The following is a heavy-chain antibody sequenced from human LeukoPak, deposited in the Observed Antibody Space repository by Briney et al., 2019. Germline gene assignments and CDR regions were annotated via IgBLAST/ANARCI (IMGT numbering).Heavy chain of an antibody. V-gene: IGHV3-30-3*01. D-gene: IGHD3-22*01. Sequence: GRSLRLSCAASGFTFSYYTMHWVRQAPGKGLEWVAVISYDGSNKYYADSVKGRFTISRDDSKNTLYLQMNSLRAEDAAVYYCARVLNYYDSSGYYFSYWGQGTLVTVSS. J-gene: IGHJ4*02. CDR2: ISYDGSNK. CDR3: ARVLNYYDSSGYYFSY. CDR1: GFTFSYYT.